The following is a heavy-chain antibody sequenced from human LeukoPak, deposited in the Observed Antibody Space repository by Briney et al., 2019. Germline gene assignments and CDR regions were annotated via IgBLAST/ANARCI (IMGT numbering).Heavy chain of an antibody. D-gene: IGHD2-8*01. CDR3: AKMTDIVLMVYAPYYFDY. CDR1: GFTFDDYA. Sequence: PGGSLILSCAASGFTFDDYAMHWVRQAPGKGLEWVSGISWNGGRIGYADSVKGRFTISRDNSKNTLYLQMNSLRAEDTAVYYCAKMTDIVLMVYAPYYFDYWGQGTLVTVSS. J-gene: IGHJ4*02. CDR2: ISWNGGRI. V-gene: IGHV3-9*01.